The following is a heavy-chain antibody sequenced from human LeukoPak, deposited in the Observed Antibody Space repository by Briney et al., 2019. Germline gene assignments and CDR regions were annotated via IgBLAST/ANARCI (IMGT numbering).Heavy chain of an antibody. CDR2: ISYDGSNK. J-gene: IGHJ4*02. CDR3: ARDLRVMNSKLRITDPCGY. V-gene: IGHV3-30-3*01. D-gene: IGHD3-3*01. CDR1: GFTFSSYA. Sequence: PGGSLRLSCAASGFTFSSYAMHWVRQAPGKGLEWVAVISYDGSNKYYADSVKGRFTISRDNSKNTLYLQMNSLRAEDTAVYYCARDLRVMNSKLRITDPCGYWGQGTLVTVSS.